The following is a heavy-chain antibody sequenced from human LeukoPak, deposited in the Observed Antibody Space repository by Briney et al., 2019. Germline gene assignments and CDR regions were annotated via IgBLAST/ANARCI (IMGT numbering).Heavy chain of an antibody. D-gene: IGHD6-6*01. V-gene: IGHV1-2*02. CDR2: INPNSGGT. CDR3: ARVGYSSSSQSPIDY. Sequence: GASVKVSCKASGYTFTGYYMHWVRQAPGQGLEWMGWINPNSGGTNYAQKIQGRVTMTRDTSISTAYMELSRLRSDDTAVYYCARVGYSSSSQSPIDYWGQGTLVTVSS. CDR1: GYTFTGYY. J-gene: IGHJ4*02.